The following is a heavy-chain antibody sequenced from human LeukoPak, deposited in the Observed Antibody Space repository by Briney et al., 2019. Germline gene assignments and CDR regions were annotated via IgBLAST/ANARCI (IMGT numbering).Heavy chain of an antibody. CDR1: GFTFSSYW. J-gene: IGHJ3*02. CDR2: IKPDGSDK. D-gene: IGHD2-2*01. Sequence: GGSLRLSCAASGFTFSSYWMSWVRQAPGKGLEWVANIKPDGSDKYYVDSVKGRFTASRDNAKNSLYLQMNSLRAEDTAVYYCAKELRIGYCSSTSCLDAFDIWGQGTMVTVSS. V-gene: IGHV3-7*05. CDR3: AKELRIGYCSSTSCLDAFDI.